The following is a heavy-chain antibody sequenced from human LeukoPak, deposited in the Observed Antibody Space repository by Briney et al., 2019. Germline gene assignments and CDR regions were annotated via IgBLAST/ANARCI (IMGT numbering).Heavy chain of an antibody. J-gene: IGHJ4*02. CDR1: GASFSGYY. D-gene: IGHD4-23*01. Sequence: SETLSLTCAVYGASFSGYYWRWIRQPPGKGLEWIGEINHSGSTNYNPSLKSRVTISVDTSKNQFSLKLRSVIAADPAVYYCSRRMKKGMGSYSKYYFDIWGQGTLVTVSS. V-gene: IGHV4-34*01. CDR2: INHSGST. CDR3: SRRMKKGMGSYSKYYFDI.